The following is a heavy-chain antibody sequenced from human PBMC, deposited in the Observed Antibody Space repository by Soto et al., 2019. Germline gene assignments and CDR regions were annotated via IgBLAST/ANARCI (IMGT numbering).Heavy chain of an antibody. CDR2: IYPGDSDT. CDR1: GCSFTSYG. V-gene: IGHV5-51*01. Sequence: PGESLTLSCKGSGCSFTSYGVGWVRQMHGKGLEWMGIIYPGDSDTRYSPSFQGQVTISADKSISTAYLQWSSLKASDTAMYDCARLSYCSSTSCIDYYGMDVWGQGTTVTVSS. CDR3: ARLSYCSSTSCIDYYGMDV. J-gene: IGHJ6*02. D-gene: IGHD2-2*01.